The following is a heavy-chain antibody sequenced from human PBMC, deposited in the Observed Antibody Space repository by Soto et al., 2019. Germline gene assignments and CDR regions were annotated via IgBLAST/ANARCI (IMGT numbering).Heavy chain of an antibody. Sequence: LELLSVTCTVSGGSISNYYWNWIRQPPGKGLEWIGYIYNSGSTNYNPSLNSRVTVSVDTSKNQFSLKVTSVTAADTAVYYCARLHGYCISSSCHGHYAMDVWGQGTTVTVSS. CDR2: IYNSGST. CDR1: GGSISNYY. D-gene: IGHD2-2*01. V-gene: IGHV4-4*08. CDR3: ARLHGYCISSSCHGHYAMDV. J-gene: IGHJ6*02.